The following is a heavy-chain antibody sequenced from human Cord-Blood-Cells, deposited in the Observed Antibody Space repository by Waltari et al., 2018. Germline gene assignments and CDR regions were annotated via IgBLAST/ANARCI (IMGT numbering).Heavy chain of an antibody. CDR1: GYSISSGYE. CDR3: ARNPKFDFDY. V-gene: IGHV4-38-2*01. J-gene: IGHJ4*02. Sequence: QVQLQESGPGLVKPSETLSLPCAVSGYSISSGYESGWIRPPPGKGLEWFGSIYHSGSTYYNPSLKSRVTISVDTSKNQFSLKLSSVTAADTAVYYCARNPKFDFDYWGQGTLVTVSS. CDR2: IYHSGST. D-gene: IGHD3-10*02.